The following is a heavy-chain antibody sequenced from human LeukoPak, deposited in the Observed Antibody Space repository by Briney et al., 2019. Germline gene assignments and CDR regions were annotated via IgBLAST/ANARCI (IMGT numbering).Heavy chain of an antibody. D-gene: IGHD2-15*01. Sequence: GGSLRLSCAASGFTVSSNYMSWVRQAPGKGLEWVSVIYSGGSTYYADSVKGRFTISRDNSKNTLYLQMNSLRAEDTAVYYCARDRCSGGSCYPYWGQGTLVTVSS. CDR2: IYSGGST. J-gene: IGHJ4*02. V-gene: IGHV3-53*01. CDR3: ARDRCSGGSCYPY. CDR1: GFTVSSNY.